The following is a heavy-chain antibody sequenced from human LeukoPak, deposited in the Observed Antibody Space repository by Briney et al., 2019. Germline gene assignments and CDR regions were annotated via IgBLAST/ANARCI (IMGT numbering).Heavy chain of an antibody. V-gene: IGHV3-66*01. Sequence: PGGSLRLSCAASGFTVSSNYMSWVRQAPGKGLGWVSVIYSGGSTYYADSVKGRFTISRDNSKNTLYLQMNSLRAEDTAVYYCARDNSGSYYDYYYGMDVWGQGTTVTVSS. CDR1: GFTVSSNY. CDR2: IYSGGST. J-gene: IGHJ6*02. CDR3: ARDNSGSYYDYYYGMDV. D-gene: IGHD1-26*01.